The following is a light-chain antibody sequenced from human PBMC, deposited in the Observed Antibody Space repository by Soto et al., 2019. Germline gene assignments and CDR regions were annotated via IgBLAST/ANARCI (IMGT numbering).Light chain of an antibody. V-gene: IGKV3-15*01. J-gene: IGKJ1*01. CDR2: GAS. Sequence: EIVMTQSPATLSVSPGERATLSYRASQSLSSNLAWYQQKPGQAPRLLIYGASTRATGIPARFSGSGSGTDFTLTISGLEPEDFAVYYCRQYGSSGTFGQGTKVDI. CDR3: RQYGSSGT. CDR1: QSLSSN.